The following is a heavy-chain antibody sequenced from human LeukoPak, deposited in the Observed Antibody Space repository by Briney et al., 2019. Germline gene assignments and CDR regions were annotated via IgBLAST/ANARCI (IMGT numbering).Heavy chain of an antibody. D-gene: IGHD3-10*01. J-gene: IGHJ5*02. CDR1: GWSFSGYY. V-gene: IGHV4-34*01. CDR3: ARHGRYLPYNWFDP. Sequence: SETLSLTCAVYGWSFSGYYWSWIRQPPGKGLEWVGEINHSGSTNYNPSLKSRVTISVDTSKNQFSLKLSSVTAADTAVYYCARHGRYLPYNWFDPWGQGTLVTVSS. CDR2: INHSGST.